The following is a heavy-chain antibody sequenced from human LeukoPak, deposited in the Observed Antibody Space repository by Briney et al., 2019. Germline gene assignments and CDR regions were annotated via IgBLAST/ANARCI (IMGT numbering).Heavy chain of an antibody. D-gene: IGHD3-22*01. V-gene: IGHV4-59*01. J-gene: IGHJ1*01. CDR2: IYYSGST. CDR3: ARGGNMIVVATAFQH. CDR1: GVSISSYY. Sequence: SETLSLTCTVSGVSISSYYWSWIRQPPGKGLEWIGYIYYSGSTNYTPSLKSRVTISVDTSKHQFSLKLSSVTAADTAVYYCARGGNMIVVATAFQHWGQGTLVTVSS.